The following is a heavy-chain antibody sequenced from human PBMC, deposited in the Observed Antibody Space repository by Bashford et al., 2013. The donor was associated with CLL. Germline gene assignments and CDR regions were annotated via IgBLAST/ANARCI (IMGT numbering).Heavy chain of an antibody. CDR2: IYYSGAT. CDR3: ARRGFGYYDILTGYYNGWRGYYFDY. D-gene: IGHD3-9*01. J-gene: IGHJ4*02. Sequence: SETLSLTCSVSGGSISSDYWSWLRQSPGKGLEWIGHIYYSGATDYNPSLKSRVTILEDTSKNQFSLKLSSVTAADTAVYYCARRGFGYYDILTGYYNGWRGYYFDYWGQGTLVTVSS. CDR1: GGSISSDY. V-gene: IGHV4-59*12.